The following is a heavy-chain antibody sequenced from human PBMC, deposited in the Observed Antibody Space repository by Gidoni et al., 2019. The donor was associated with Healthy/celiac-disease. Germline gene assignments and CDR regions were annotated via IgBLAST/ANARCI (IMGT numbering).Heavy chain of an antibody. CDR1: GFTFSSYS. D-gene: IGHD6-6*01. J-gene: IGHJ4*02. CDR2: ISSSSSYI. Sequence: EVQLVESGGGLVKPGGSLRLSCAASGFTFSSYSMNWVRQAPGKGLEWVSSISSSSSYIYYADSVKGRFTISRDNAKNSLYLQMNSLRAEDTAVYYCARGGQARPGLFDYWGQGTLVTVSS. CDR3: ARGGQARPGLFDY. V-gene: IGHV3-21*01.